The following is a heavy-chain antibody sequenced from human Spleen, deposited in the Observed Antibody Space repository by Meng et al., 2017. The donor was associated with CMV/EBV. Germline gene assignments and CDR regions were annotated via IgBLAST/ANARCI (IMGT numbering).Heavy chain of an antibody. V-gene: IGHV1-46*01. D-gene: IGHD3-16*01. CDR1: GYTFTSYY. J-gene: IGHJ3*02. Sequence: ASVKVSCKASGYTFTSYYMHWVRQAPGQGLEWMGIINPSGGSTSYAQKFQGRVTITADKPTSTANMELSSLRSEDTAVYYCARERYDPRGDAFDIWGQGTMVTVSS. CDR2: INPSGGST. CDR3: ARERYDPRGDAFDI.